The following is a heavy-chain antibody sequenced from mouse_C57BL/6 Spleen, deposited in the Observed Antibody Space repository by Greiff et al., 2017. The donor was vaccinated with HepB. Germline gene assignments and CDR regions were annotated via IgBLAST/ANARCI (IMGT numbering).Heavy chain of an antibody. J-gene: IGHJ2*01. Sequence: VHVKQSVAELVRPGASVKLSCTASGFNIKNTYMHWVKQRPEQGLEWIGRIDPANGNTKYAPKFQGKATITADTSSNTAYLQLSSLTSEDTAIYYCALDSSLRYYFDYWGQGTTLTVSS. CDR1: GFNIKNTY. CDR2: IDPANGNT. V-gene: IGHV14-3*01. D-gene: IGHD3-2*02. CDR3: ALDSSLRYYFDY.